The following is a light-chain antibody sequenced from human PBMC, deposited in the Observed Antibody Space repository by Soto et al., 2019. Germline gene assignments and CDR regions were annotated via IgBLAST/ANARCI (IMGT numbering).Light chain of an antibody. CDR2: LAS. CDR3: QQLNDDPLT. J-gene: IGKJ4*01. V-gene: IGKV1-9*01. Sequence: DIQLTQSPSFLSASVGDRVTITCRASQGIINNLAWYQQKPGKAPKLLIFLASNLQSGVPSRFSGSGSGTEFTLTISSLQPEDFATYFCQQLNDDPLTFGGGTRVEI. CDR1: QGIINN.